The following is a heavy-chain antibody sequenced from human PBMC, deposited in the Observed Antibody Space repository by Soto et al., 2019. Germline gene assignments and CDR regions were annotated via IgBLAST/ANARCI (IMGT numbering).Heavy chain of an antibody. J-gene: IGHJ5*02. Sequence: SETLSLTCAVSGGSISNYYWSWIRQPPGKGLEWIGYIYYSGSTNYNPSLKSRVTISVDTSKNQLSLKLSSVTAADTAVYYCARVPDRWGQGTLVTVSS. V-gene: IGHV4-59*12. D-gene: IGHD2-2*01. CDR3: ARVPDR. CDR1: GGSISNYY. CDR2: IYYSGST.